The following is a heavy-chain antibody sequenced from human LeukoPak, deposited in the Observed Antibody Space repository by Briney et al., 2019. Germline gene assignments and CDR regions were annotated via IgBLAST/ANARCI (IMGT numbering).Heavy chain of an antibody. Sequence: GASVKVSCKASGGTFSSYAISWVRQAPGQGLEWMGGIIPIFGTANYAQKFQGRVTITADESTSTAYMELSRLRSDDTAVYYCARAGDVGNIVVVPAAYNWFDPWGQGTLVTVSS. V-gene: IGHV1-69*13. D-gene: IGHD2-2*01. CDR3: ARAGDVGNIVVVPAAYNWFDP. CDR2: IIPIFGTA. CDR1: GGTFSSYA. J-gene: IGHJ5*02.